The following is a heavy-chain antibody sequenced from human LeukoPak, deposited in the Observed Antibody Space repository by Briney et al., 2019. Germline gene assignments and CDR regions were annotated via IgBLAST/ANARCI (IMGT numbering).Heavy chain of an antibody. CDR2: ISTDGSST. CDR1: GFTFSSYW. CDR3: ARTRTLPIAGGFDT. J-gene: IGHJ5*02. D-gene: IGHD3-16*01. V-gene: IGHV3-74*01. Sequence: GGSLRLSCAASGFTFSSYWMHWVRQGPGKGLLWVSRISTDGSSTDYADSVKGRFTISRENAKNTLYLQMNSLRAEDTAVYYCARTRTLPIAGGFDTWGQGSLVTVSS.